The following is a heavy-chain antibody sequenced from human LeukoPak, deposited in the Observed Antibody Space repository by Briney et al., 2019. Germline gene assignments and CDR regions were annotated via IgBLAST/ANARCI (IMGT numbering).Heavy chain of an antibody. D-gene: IGHD3-16*01. Sequence: SETLSLTCTVSGGSISSYYWSWIRQPPGKGLEWIGYIYYSGSTNYNPSLKSRVTISVDTSKNQFSLKLSSVTAADTAVYYCAREGGLPRNFDYWGQGTLVTVSS. V-gene: IGHV4-59*01. CDR1: GGSISSYY. CDR2: IYYSGST. CDR3: AREGGLPRNFDY. J-gene: IGHJ4*01.